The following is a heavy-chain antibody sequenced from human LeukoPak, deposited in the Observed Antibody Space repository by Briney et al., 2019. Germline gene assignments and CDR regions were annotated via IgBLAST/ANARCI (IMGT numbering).Heavy chain of an antibody. CDR3: AKGLEVESRLDS. D-gene: IGHD1-1*01. Sequence: GGSLRLSCTGSGFMFSVYSMYWVRQAPGKGLEWVSGISRLGTLYADSVKGRFTISRDNSRHTLLLEMNILRVDDTAVYYCAKGLEVESRLDSWGQGTLVIVSS. CDR2: ISRLGT. CDR1: GFMFSVYS. V-gene: IGHV3-69-1*01. J-gene: IGHJ4*02.